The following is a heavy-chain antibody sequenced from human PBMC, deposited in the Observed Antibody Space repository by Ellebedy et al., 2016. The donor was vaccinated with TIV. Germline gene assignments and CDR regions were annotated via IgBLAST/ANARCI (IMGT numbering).Heavy chain of an antibody. CDR1: GYTVTSYG. CDR2: ISAYNGNT. CDR3: ARGERQWLGLDD. Sequence: AASVKVSCKASGYTVTSYGLSWVRQAPGQGLEWMGWISAYNGNTHYAQKFLGRVTMTTDTATSTAYMELRSLRSDDTAVYYCARGERQWLGLDDWGQGTLVTVSS. D-gene: IGHD6-19*01. J-gene: IGHJ4*02. V-gene: IGHV1-18*01.